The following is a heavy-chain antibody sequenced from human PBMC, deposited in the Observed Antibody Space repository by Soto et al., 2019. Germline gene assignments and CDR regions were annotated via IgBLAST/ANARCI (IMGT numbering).Heavy chain of an antibody. V-gene: IGHV2-5*01. J-gene: IGHJ4*02. CDR3: AHSDGGYEIIYFDF. CDR2: IYYNDDR. CDR1: GFSFTTAGVA. Sequence: GSRATLVNLAQTLTLTCTFSGFSFTTAGVAVGWIRQTPGGALEWLTLIYYNDDRRFSPSLKTRLTITGDTSKNQVVLSLTNVDPGDTATYFCAHSDGGYEIIYFDFWGQGIPVTLSS. D-gene: IGHD5-12*01.